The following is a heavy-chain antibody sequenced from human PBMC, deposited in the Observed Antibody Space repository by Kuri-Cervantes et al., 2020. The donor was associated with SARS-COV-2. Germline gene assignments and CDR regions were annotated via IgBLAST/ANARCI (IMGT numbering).Heavy chain of an antibody. CDR1: GYTFTSYY. J-gene: IGHJ4*02. V-gene: IGHV1-46*01. CDR3: ISGWYDY. Sequence: ASVNVSCKASGYTFTSYYMHWVRQSPGQGLEWMGIINPSGGSTSYAQKFQGRVTMTRNTVINTAYMELSSLRSEETAVYYCISGWYDYWGQGTLVTVSS. D-gene: IGHD6-19*01. CDR2: INPSGGST.